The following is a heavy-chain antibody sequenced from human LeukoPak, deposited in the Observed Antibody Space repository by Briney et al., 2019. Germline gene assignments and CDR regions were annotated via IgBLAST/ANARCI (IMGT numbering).Heavy chain of an antibody. CDR3: ARGGYYNILTGFRGRILGFDS. Sequence: GGSLRLSCTASGFTFSSYWMSWVRQAPGKGLEWVANIKQDGSEKYYVDSVKGRFTISRDNAKNSLYLQMNSLRPEDTAVYYCARGGYYNILTGFRGRILGFDSWGQGTLVTVSS. CDR1: GFTFSSYW. V-gene: IGHV3-7*01. D-gene: IGHD3-9*01. J-gene: IGHJ4*02. CDR2: IKQDGSEK.